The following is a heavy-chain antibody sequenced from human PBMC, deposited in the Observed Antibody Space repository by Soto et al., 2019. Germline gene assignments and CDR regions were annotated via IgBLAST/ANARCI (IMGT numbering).Heavy chain of an antibody. CDR2: IYYSGST. CDR3: AREVVVAASHYYMDV. Sequence: SETLSLTCTVSGCSISSYYWSWIRQPPGKGLEWIGYIYYSGSTNYNPSLKNRVTISVDTSKNQFSLKLSSVTAADTAVYYCAREVVVAASHYYMDVWGKGTTVTVSS. D-gene: IGHD2-15*01. J-gene: IGHJ6*03. V-gene: IGHV4-59*01. CDR1: GCSISSYY.